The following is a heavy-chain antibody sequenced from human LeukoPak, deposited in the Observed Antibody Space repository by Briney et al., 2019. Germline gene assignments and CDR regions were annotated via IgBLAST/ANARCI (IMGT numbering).Heavy chain of an antibody. CDR2: IYYSGST. J-gene: IGHJ6*02. V-gene: IGHV4-59*08. CDR1: GGSISSYY. Sequence: SETLSLTWTVSGGSISSYYWCWIRQPPGEGLEWIGYIYYSGSTNYNPSLKSRVTISVDTSKNQFSLKLSSVTAADTAVYYCARTVYYYGMDVWGQGTTVTVSS. CDR3: ARTVYYYGMDV.